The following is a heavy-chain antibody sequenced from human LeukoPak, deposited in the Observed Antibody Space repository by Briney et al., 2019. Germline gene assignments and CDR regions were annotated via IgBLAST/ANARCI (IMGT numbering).Heavy chain of an antibody. CDR1: GFTFDDYA. Sequence: SRSLRLSCAASGFTFDDYAMHWVRQAPGKGLEWVSGISWNSGSIGYADSVKGRFTISRDNAKNSLYLQMNSLRAEDTALYYCAKDLRRYCSSTSCLGGFDPWGQGTLVTVSS. J-gene: IGHJ5*02. D-gene: IGHD2-2*01. V-gene: IGHV3-9*01. CDR3: AKDLRRYCSSTSCLGGFDP. CDR2: ISWNSGSI.